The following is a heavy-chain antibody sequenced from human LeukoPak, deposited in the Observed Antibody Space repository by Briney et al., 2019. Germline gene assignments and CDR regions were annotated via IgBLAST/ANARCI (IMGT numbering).Heavy chain of an antibody. D-gene: IGHD2-15*01. V-gene: IGHV5-51*01. CDR3: ARLSRDCSGGSCYEAEGDWFDP. J-gene: IGHJ5*02. CDR2: IYPGDSDT. Sequence: GESLKISCKGSGYSFTSYWIGWVRQMPGKGLEWMGIIYPGDSDTRYSPSFQGQVTISADKSISTAYLQWSSLKASDTAMYYCARLSRDCSGGSCYEAEGDWFDPWGQGTLVTVSS. CDR1: GYSFTSYW.